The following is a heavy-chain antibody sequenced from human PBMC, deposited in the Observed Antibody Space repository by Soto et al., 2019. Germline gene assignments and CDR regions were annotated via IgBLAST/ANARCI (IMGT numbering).Heavy chain of an antibody. V-gene: IGHV3-21*01. CDR2: ITSSSSYI. Sequence: LRLSYAASGFTFSLYSMIWVRQAPGKGLEWVASITSSSSYIYYTDSLKGRFTISRDNAKNSLFLQLVSLRAEDTAVYFCVRARSTNSRPDYWGQGTLVTV. J-gene: IGHJ4*02. D-gene: IGHD2-8*01. CDR3: VRARSTNSRPDY. CDR1: GFTFSLYS.